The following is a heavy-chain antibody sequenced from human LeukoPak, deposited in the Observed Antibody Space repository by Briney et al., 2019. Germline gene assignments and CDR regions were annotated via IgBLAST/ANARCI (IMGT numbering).Heavy chain of an antibody. CDR2: INHSGST. D-gene: IGHD2-21*01. CDR1: GGSFSGYY. J-gene: IGHJ6*03. CDR3: ARNFRVSHYYYMDV. Sequence: SETLSLTCAVYGGSFSGYYWSWIRQPPGKGLEWIGEINHSGSTNYNPSLKSGVTISVDTSKNQFSLKLSSVTAADTAVYYCARNFRVSHYYYMDVWGKGTTVTVSS. V-gene: IGHV4-34*01.